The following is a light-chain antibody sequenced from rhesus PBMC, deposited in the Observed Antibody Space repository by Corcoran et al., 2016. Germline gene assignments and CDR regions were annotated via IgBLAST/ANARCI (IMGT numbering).Light chain of an antibody. Sequence: ETVMTQSPATLSVYPGERATLFCRASQSVVRILAWYQQKPGQAPRLLSYFASTRATGIPERFSGFGSGTEFTLTIIRMEPGDFGVYYCQKYKDWPRTFCQGTKVAIK. V-gene: IGKV3-42*02. J-gene: IGKJ1*01. CDR2: FAS. CDR1: QSVVRI. CDR3: QKYKDWPRT.